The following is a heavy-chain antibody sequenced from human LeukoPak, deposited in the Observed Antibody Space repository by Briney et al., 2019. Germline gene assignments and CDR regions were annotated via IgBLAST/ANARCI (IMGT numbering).Heavy chain of an antibody. V-gene: IGHV4-34*01. CDR3: ARAYSSSARRTPLDY. Sequence: SETLSLTCTVSGGSISSYYWSWIRQPPGKGLEWIGEINHSGSTNYNPSLKSRVTISVDTSKNQFSLKLSSVTAADTAVYYCARAYSSSARRTPLDYWGQGTLVTVSS. J-gene: IGHJ4*02. D-gene: IGHD6-6*01. CDR1: GGSISSYY. CDR2: INHSGST.